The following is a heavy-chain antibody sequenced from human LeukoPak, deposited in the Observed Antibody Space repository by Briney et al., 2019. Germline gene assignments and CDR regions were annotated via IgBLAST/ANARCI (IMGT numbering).Heavy chain of an antibody. D-gene: IGHD3-16*01. CDR1: GFTLSSYS. J-gene: IGHJ6*02. Sequence: GGSLRLSCAASGFTLSSYSMNWVRQAPGKGLEWVSSISSSSSYIYYADSVKGRFTISRDNAKNSLYLQMNSLRAEDTAVYYCARDGALDYGMDVWGQGTTVTVSS. CDR2: ISSSSSYI. V-gene: IGHV3-21*01. CDR3: ARDGALDYGMDV.